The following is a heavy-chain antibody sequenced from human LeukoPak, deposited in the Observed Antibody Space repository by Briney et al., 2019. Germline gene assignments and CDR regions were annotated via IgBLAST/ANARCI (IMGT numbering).Heavy chain of an antibody. V-gene: IGHV3-20*04. D-gene: IGHD1-14*01. J-gene: IGHJ6*04. Sequence: GGSLRLSCVASGFTFDDYGMSWVRQAPGKGLEWVSAINWDGGSTGYADSVKGRFTISRDNGKNSLYLQMNSVRAEDTALYYCARVPYNPFMDVWGKGTTVTVSP. CDR2: INWDGGST. CDR1: GFTFDDYG. CDR3: ARVPYNPFMDV.